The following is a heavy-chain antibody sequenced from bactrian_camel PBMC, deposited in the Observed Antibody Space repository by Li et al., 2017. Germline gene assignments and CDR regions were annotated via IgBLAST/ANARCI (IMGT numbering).Heavy chain of an antibody. V-gene: IGHV3S40*01. Sequence: VQLVESGGDLVQPGGSLRLSCAASGFRFNSYDMSWVRQGPGKEREGVAWIYVRTGSTSYADSVKGRFTFSQDTTENTLFLQMNSLKPEDTAVYYCAARGPYCYTKLSVRDFTYWGQGTQVAVS. J-gene: IGHJ6*01. CDR3: AARGPYCYTKLSVRDFTY. CDR2: IYVRTGST. D-gene: IGHD2*01. CDR1: GFRFNSYD.